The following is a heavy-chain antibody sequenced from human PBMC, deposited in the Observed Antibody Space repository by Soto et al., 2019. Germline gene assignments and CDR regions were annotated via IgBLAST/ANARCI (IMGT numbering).Heavy chain of an antibody. Sequence: SETLSLTCSIYSGSFSGYYWSWIRQPPGKGLEWIGEISQSGNTNYSPSLKSRVSISIDTSKKQFSLNLASVSAADTAVYYCARAPKVSGSSQTRPDFWGQGTLVTV. CDR3: ARAPKVSGSSQTRPDF. V-gene: IGHV4-34*01. CDR1: SGSFSGYY. CDR2: ISQSGNT. J-gene: IGHJ4*02. D-gene: IGHD6-6*01.